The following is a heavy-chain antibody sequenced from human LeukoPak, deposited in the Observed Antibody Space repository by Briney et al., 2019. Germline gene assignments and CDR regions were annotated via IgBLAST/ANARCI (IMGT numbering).Heavy chain of an antibody. V-gene: IGHV1-69*06. CDR2: IIPIFGTA. CDR1: GGTFSSYA. J-gene: IGHJ6*02. Sequence: ASVKVSCKASGGTFSSYAISWVRQAPGQGLEWMGGIIPIFGTANYAQKFQGRVTITADKSTSTAYMELSSLRSEDTAVYYCASHLGGGYGMDVWGQGTTVTVSS. CDR3: ASHLGGGYGMDV. D-gene: IGHD3-16*01.